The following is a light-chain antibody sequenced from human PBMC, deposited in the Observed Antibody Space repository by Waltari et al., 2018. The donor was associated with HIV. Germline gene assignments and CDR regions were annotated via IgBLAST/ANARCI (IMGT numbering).Light chain of an antibody. CDR3: CSYAGSRGVV. Sequence: QSALTQPASVSGSPGQSITISCTGTSSDVGSYNLVSWYQHHPHKAPQVVIYEVTKRPSGVSKRCSGSKSGNTASLTISGLQAEDESDYYCCSYAGSRGVVFGGGTKLTVL. CDR2: EVT. V-gene: IGLV2-23*02. CDR1: SSDVGSYNL. J-gene: IGLJ2*01.